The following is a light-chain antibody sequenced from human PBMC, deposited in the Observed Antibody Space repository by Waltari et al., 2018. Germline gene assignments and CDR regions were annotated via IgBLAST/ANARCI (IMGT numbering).Light chain of an antibody. CDR2: RNN. CDR1: SDHIGTTS. CDR3: AAWDDSLNGYL. Sequence: QSVLTQPPSASGTPGPRVTISCSGSSDHIGTTSVNWYQQLPRTAPKLLIHRNNQRPSGVPDRFSGSKSGTSASLAISGLLSDDEADYYCAAWDDSLNGYLFGTGTKVTVL. J-gene: IGLJ1*01. V-gene: IGLV1-44*01.